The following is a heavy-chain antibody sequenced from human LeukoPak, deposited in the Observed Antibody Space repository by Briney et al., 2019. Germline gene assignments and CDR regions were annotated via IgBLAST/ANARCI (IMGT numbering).Heavy chain of an antibody. CDR3: AKDRCSNGVGCYYYYMDV. J-gene: IGHJ6*03. D-gene: IGHD2-8*01. CDR2: LSDDVSNK. CDR1: GFTFSHYF. V-gene: IGHV3-30*04. Sequence: GGSLRLSCAASGFTFSHYFMHWVRQAPGKGLEWVATLSDDVSNKSYADSVRGRFTIARDNSKNTLYLQMNSLRAEDTAVYYCAKDRCSNGVGCYYYYMDVWGKGTTVTISS.